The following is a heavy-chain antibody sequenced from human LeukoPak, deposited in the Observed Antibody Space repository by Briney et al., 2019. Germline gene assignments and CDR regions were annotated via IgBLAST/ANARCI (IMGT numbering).Heavy chain of an antibody. CDR1: GYSFTSYW. CDR3: ARTGTGITHFDY. Sequence: GESLKISCKGSGYSFTSYWISWVRQMPGKGLEWMGRIDPSDSYTNYSPSFQGQVTISADKSISTAYLQWSSLKASDTAMYYCARTGTGITHFDYWGQGTLVTVSS. J-gene: IGHJ4*02. CDR2: IDPSDSYT. V-gene: IGHV5-10-1*04. D-gene: IGHD1-20*01.